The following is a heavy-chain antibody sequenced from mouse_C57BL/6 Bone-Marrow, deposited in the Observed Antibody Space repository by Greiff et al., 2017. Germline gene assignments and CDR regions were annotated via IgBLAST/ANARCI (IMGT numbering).Heavy chain of an antibody. V-gene: IGHV1-55*01. CDR1: GYTFTSYW. CDR3: AWDYGAWFAY. CDR2: IYPGSGSP. Sequence: QVQLQQPGAELVKPGASVKMSCKASGYTFTSYWITWVKQRPGQGLEWIGDIYPGSGSPNYNEKFKGKATLTVETSSSTAYMQLSRLTSEDSAVYYCAWDYGAWFAYWGQGTLVTVSA. D-gene: IGHD2-4*01. J-gene: IGHJ3*01.